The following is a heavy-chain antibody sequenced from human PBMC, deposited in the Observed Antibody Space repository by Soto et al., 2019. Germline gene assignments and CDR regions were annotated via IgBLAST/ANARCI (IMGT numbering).Heavy chain of an antibody. V-gene: IGHV3-74*01. CDR2: ITRDANDI. D-gene: IGHD3-10*02. Sequence: EVQLVESGGGLVQPGGSLRLSCEASRGAFGDYWMHWVRQAPGEGLVWVSRITRDANDIIYADSVKGRFTASRGNAKNMVFLQMNSLRVEDTAVYYCAGDVPHKWFDSWGPGTLVTVSS. CDR1: RGAFGDYW. CDR3: AGDVPHKWFDS. J-gene: IGHJ5*01.